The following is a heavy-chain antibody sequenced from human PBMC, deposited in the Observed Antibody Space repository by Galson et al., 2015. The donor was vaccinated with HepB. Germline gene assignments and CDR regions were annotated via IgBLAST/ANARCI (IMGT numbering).Heavy chain of an antibody. V-gene: IGHV1-18*04. CDR1: GYTFTSYG. CDR2: ISAYNGNT. J-gene: IGHJ4*02. CDR3: ARGPIHYYDSSGYFDY. Sequence: SVKVSCKASGYTFTSYGISWVRQAPGQGLEWMGWISAYNGNTNYAQKLQGRVTMTTDTSTSTAYMELRSLRSDDTAVYYCARGPIHYYDSSGYFDYWGQGTLATVSS. D-gene: IGHD3-22*01.